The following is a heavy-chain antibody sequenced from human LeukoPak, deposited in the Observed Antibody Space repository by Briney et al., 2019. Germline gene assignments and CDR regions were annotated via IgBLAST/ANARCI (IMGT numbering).Heavy chain of an antibody. V-gene: IGHV4-39*07. CDR2: IYYSGST. J-gene: IGHJ4*02. Sequence: PSETLSLTCTVSGGSISSSSYYWGWIRQPPGKGLEWIGSIYYSGSTYYNPSLKSRVTMSVDTSKNQFSLKLSSVTAADTAVYYCARGHPRDANYYFDYWGQGTLVTVSS. CDR1: GGSISSSSYY. CDR3: ARGHPRDANYYFDY. D-gene: IGHD2-8*01.